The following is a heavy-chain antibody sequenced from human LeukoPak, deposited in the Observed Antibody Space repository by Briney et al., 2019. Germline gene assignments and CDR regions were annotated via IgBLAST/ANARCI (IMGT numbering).Heavy chain of an antibody. V-gene: IGHV4-34*01. CDR1: GGSFSGYY. Sequence: SETLSLTCAVYGGSFSGYYWSWIRQPPGKGLEWIGEINHSGSTNYNPSLKSRVTISVDTSKNQFSLKLSSVTAADTAVYYCARVNPLWFGELYYFDYWGQGTLVTVSS. CDR2: INHSGST. J-gene: IGHJ4*02. CDR3: ARVNPLWFGELYYFDY. D-gene: IGHD3-10*01.